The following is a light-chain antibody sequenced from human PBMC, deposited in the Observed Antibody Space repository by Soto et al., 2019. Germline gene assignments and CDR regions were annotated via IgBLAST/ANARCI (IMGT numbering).Light chain of an antibody. CDR2: EVN. J-gene: IGLJ7*01. CDR1: SSDVGSYNL. CDR3: CSYAGSSTLAV. Sequence: QSALTQPASVSGSPGQSITLSCTGTSSDVGSYNLVSWYQQHPTKAPKLMIYEVNKRPSGVSNRFSGSKSDNTASLTISGLQSEDEADYYCCSYAGSSTLAVFGGGTQLTVL. V-gene: IGLV2-23*02.